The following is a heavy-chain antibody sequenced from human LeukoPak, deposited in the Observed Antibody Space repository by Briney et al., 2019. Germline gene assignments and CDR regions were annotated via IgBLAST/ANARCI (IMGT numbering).Heavy chain of an antibody. Sequence: SETLSLTCTVSGGSISSSSYYWGWIRQPPGKGLEWIGSIYYSGSTYYNPSLKSRVTISVDTSKNQFSLKLSSVTAADTAVYYCARIRYFHDYMDVWGKGTTVTVSS. D-gene: IGHD3-9*01. V-gene: IGHV4-39*07. CDR2: IYYSGST. J-gene: IGHJ6*03. CDR3: ARIRYFHDYMDV. CDR1: GGSISSSSYY.